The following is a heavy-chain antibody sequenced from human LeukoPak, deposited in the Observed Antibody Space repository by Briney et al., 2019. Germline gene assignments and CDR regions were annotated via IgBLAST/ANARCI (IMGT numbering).Heavy chain of an antibody. CDR2: IYSSGTT. D-gene: IGHD1-26*01. V-gene: IGHV4-4*07. J-gene: IGHJ4*02. CDR3: AREARGGSTYFDN. Sequence: SETLSLTCTVSGGSMSGYFWAWIRRPAGKGLEWIGRIYSSGTTNYNLSLKSRATMSLDTSKNQFSLSLTSVTAADTAVYYCAREARGGSTYFDNWGQGTLVTVSS. CDR1: GGSMSGYF.